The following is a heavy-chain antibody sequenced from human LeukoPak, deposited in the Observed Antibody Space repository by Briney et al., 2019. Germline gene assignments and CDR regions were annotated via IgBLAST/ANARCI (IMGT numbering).Heavy chain of an antibody. CDR1: GGSISSYY. CDR2: IYNSVNT. J-gene: IGHJ4*02. CDR3: ARLGTVAGRPIEY. D-gene: IGHD6-19*01. V-gene: IGHV4-59*01. Sequence: PSETLSLTCTVSGGSISSYYWSWIRQPPGKGLEWIGYIYNSVNTNYNPSLKSRVTISVDKSKNQFSLNLTSVTAADTAVYNCARLGTVAGRPIEYWGQGTLVTVSS.